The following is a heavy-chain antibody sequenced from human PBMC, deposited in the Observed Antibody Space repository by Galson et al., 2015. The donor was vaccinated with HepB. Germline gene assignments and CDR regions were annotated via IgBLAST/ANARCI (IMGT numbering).Heavy chain of an antibody. D-gene: IGHD3-10*01. CDR2: IIPILGLP. V-gene: IGHV1-69*04. J-gene: IGHJ4*02. CDR1: GDTFNTYT. Sequence: SVKVSCKASGDTFNTYTITWVRQAPGQGLEWMGRIIPILGLPRYAQKFKGRLTIIADKSTRTAYMELSSLTSEDTAVYYCAREVGRYYGSGSPGYFDYWGQGTLVSVSS. CDR3: AREVGRYYGSGSPGYFDY.